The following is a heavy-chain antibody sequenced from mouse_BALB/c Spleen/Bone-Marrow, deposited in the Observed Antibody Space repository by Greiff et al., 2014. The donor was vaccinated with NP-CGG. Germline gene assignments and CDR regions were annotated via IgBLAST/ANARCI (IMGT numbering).Heavy chain of an antibody. Sequence: DVHLVESGGGLVQPKGSLKLSCAASGFTFNTYAMNWVRQAPGKGLEWVARIRSKSNNYATYYADSVKDRFTISRDDSQSMLYLQMNNLKTEDTAMYYCVRHEVMITFAYWGQGTLVTVSA. J-gene: IGHJ3*01. CDR3: VRHEVMITFAY. CDR1: GFTFNTYA. CDR2: IRSKSNNYAT. D-gene: IGHD2-4*01. V-gene: IGHV10-1*02.